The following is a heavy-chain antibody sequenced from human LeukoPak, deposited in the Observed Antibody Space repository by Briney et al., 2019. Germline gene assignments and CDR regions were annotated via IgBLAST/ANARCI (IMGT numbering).Heavy chain of an antibody. J-gene: IGHJ6*03. D-gene: IGHD3-22*01. V-gene: IGHV4-30-4*08. CDR3: ARETYYYDSSGLPHYYMDV. CDR2: ISYSGST. CDR1: GGSISSGDYY. Sequence: SETLSLTCTVSGGSISSGDYYWNWIRQPPGKGLEWIGYISYSGSTYFNPSLRSRVTISVDTSENQFSLKLSSVTAADTAVYYFARETYYYDSSGLPHYYMDVWGKGTTVTVSS.